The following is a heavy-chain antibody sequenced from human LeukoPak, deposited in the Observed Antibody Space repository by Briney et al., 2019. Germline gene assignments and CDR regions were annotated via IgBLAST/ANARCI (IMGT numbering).Heavy chain of an antibody. CDR3: AKGRSGSYYYGVDV. V-gene: IGHV3-30*18. J-gene: IGHJ6*02. D-gene: IGHD3-10*01. CDR2: ISYDGSNQ. Sequence: GGPLRLSCAASGFTFSTYGMHWVRQAPGKGLKWVAVISYDGSNQYYADSVKGRFTISRDNSKNTLYLQMNSLRGEDTAVYYCAKGRSGSYYYGVDVWGQGTTVTVSS. CDR1: GFTFSTYG.